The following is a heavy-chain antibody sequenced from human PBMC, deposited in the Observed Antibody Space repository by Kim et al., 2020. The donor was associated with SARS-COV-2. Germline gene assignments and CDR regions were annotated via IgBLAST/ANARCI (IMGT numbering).Heavy chain of an antibody. CDR2: ISWNSGSI. CDR3: AKGLPFWVLSEYFQH. D-gene: IGHD3-16*01. V-gene: IGHV3-9*01. J-gene: IGHJ1*01. CDR1: GFTFDDYA. Sequence: GGSLRLSCAASGFTFDDYAMHWVRQAPGKGLEWVSGISWNSGSIGYADSVKGRFTISRDNAKNSLYLQMNSLRAEDTALYYCAKGLPFWVLSEYFQHW.